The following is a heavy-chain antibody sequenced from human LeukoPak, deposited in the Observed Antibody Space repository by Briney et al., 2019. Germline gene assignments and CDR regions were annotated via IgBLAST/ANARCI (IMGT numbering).Heavy chain of an antibody. CDR1: DGSISSYY. V-gene: IGHV4-4*07. Sequence: SETLSPTCTVSDGSISSYYWSWIRQPAGKGLEWIGRLYTSGSTNYNPSLKSRVTMSADTSKNQFSLKLSSVTAADTAVYYCACSSSGWFWNYWGQGTLVTVSS. CDR2: LYTSGST. D-gene: IGHD6-19*01. CDR3: ACSSSGWFWNY. J-gene: IGHJ4*02.